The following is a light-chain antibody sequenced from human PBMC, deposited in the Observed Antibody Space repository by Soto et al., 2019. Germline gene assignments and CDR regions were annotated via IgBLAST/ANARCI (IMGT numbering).Light chain of an antibody. CDR1: SSDVGSYDH. J-gene: IGLJ1*01. Sequence: QSALTQPASVSGSPGQSITISCSGTSSDVGSYDHVAWYQQFPGKTPKLMIYEVSNRPSGVSSRFSGSKSGNTASLTISGLQAEDEADYYCSSYTSTNTYVFGTGTKVTVL. V-gene: IGLV2-14*01. CDR2: EVS. CDR3: SSYTSTNTYV.